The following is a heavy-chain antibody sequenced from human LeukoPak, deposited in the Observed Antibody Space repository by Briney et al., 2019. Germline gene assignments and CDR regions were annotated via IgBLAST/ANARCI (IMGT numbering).Heavy chain of an antibody. CDR1: GFTVSSNY. D-gene: IGHD2-2*01. V-gene: IGHV3-53*01. J-gene: IGHJ4*02. CDR3: ARDHFSGYCSSTSCHYFDY. Sequence: GGSLRLSCAASGFTVSSNYMSWVRQAPGKGLGWVSVIYSGGSTYYADSVKGRFTISRDNSKNTLYLQMNSLRAEDTAVYYCARDHFSGYCSSTSCHYFDYWGQGTLVTVSS. CDR2: IYSGGST.